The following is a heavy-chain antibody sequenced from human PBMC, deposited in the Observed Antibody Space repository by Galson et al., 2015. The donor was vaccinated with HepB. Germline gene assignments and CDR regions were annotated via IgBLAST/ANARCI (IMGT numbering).Heavy chain of an antibody. CDR2: ISDTGGGT. CDR1: VFTFSNYA. J-gene: IGHJ4*02. Sequence: SLRLSCAASVFTFSNYAMNWVRQAPGKGLEWVSGISDTGGGTYYADSVKGRFTISRDNSKNTLYLQMNSLRGGDTGLYYFAKGSSFGVVIHEYFDFWGQGTLVTVSS. CDR3: AKGSSFGVVIHEYFDF. D-gene: IGHD3-3*01. V-gene: IGHV3-23*01.